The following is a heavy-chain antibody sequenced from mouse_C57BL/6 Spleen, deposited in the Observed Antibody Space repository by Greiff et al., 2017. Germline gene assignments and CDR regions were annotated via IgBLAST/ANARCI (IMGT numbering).Heavy chain of an antibody. J-gene: IGHJ4*01. CDR1: GFTFSSYA. CDR3: ERDDGYYSMDY. Sequence: EVKLMESGGGLVKPGGSLKLSCAASGFTFSSYAMSWVRQTPEKRLEWVATISDGGSYTYYPDNVKGRFPISRDNAKNNLYLQMSHLKSEGTAMYYCERDDGYYSMDYWGQGTSVTVSS. CDR2: ISDGGSYT. V-gene: IGHV5-4*03. D-gene: IGHD2-3*01.